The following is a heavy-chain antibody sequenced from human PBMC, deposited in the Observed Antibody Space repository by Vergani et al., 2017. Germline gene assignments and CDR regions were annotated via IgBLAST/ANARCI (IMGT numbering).Heavy chain of an antibody. CDR3: SREGQQLGCYFDL. J-gene: IGHJ2*01. Sequence: QVQLQQSGPGLVKPSQTLSLTCAISGDSVSSNSAAWNWIRQSPSRGLEWLGRTYYRSKWYNDYAVSVKSLITIKPDTSKNKCSLQLNSVPPEETAVYYCSREGQQLGCYFDLWGRGTLVTVSS. D-gene: IGHD6-13*01. CDR2: TYYRSKWYN. CDR1: GDSVSSNSAA. V-gene: IGHV6-1*01.